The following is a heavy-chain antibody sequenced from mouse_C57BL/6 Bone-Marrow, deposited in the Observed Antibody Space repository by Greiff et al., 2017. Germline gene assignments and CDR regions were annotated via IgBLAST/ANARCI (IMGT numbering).Heavy chain of an antibody. V-gene: IGHV14-4*01. CDR2: IDPANGDT. Sequence: VQLQQSGAELVRPGASVKLSCTASGFNIKDDYMHWVKPRPEQGLEWIGWIDPANGDTEYATKFQGKATITVDTSSNTAYMQLSSLTSEDTAVYYGTRIAYWGQGTLVTVSA. CDR3: TRIAY. J-gene: IGHJ3*01. CDR1: GFNIKDDY.